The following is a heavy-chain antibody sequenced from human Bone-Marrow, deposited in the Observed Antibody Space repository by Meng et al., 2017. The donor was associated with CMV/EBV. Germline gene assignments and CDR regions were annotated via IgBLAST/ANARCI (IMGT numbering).Heavy chain of an antibody. CDR2: IRYDGSNK. CDR3: ARSLSLQRITIFGVVTPRFGYGMDV. J-gene: IGHJ6*02. V-gene: IGHV3-30*02. CDR1: GLTFSSYG. Sequence: GESLKISCAASGLTFSSYGMHWVRQAPGKGLEWVAFIRYDGSNKYYADSVKGRFTISRDNSKNTLYLQMNSLRAEDTAVYYCARSLSLQRITIFGVVTPRFGYGMDVWGQGTTVTVSS. D-gene: IGHD3-3*01.